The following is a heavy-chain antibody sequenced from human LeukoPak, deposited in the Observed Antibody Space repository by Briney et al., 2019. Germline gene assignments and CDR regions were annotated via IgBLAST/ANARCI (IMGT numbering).Heavy chain of an antibody. D-gene: IGHD5-24*01. Sequence: GESLKISCKGSGYSFTSYWIGWVRQMPGKGLEWMGIIYPGDSDTRYSPSFQGQVTISADKSISTTYLQWSSLKASDTAMYYCARGGALEMATNRRVPFDYWGQGTLVTVSS. CDR1: GYSFTSYW. CDR2: IYPGDSDT. J-gene: IGHJ4*02. CDR3: ARGGALEMATNRRVPFDY. V-gene: IGHV5-51*01.